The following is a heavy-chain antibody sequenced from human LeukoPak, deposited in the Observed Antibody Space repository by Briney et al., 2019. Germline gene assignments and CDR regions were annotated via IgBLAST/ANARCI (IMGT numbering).Heavy chain of an antibody. J-gene: IGHJ4*02. CDR2: ISSSSSAM. Sequence: GGSLRLSCVASGFTFSSYSMSWVRQAPGKGLEWVSYISSSSSAMYYADSMKGRFTISRDNAKNSLYLQMNNLRDEDTAVYYCARGSGNSFDYWGQGALVTVSS. CDR1: GFTFSSYS. CDR3: ARGSGNSFDY. V-gene: IGHV3-48*02. D-gene: IGHD3-10*01.